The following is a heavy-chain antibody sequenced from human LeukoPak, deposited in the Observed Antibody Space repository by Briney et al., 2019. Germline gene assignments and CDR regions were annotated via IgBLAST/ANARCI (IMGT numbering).Heavy chain of an antibody. J-gene: IGHJ4*02. D-gene: IGHD3-10*01. V-gene: IGHV3-21*01. CDR3: AREAEELLWFGDLADS. Sequence: KPGGSLRLSCAASGFTVRNGWMNWVRRAPGKGLEWVSSISSGSTYRYYADSVRGQFTISRDNAENSLYLQMNSLRAEDTAVYYCAREAEELLWFGDLADSWGQGTLVTVSS. CDR1: GFTVRNGW. CDR2: ISSGSTYR.